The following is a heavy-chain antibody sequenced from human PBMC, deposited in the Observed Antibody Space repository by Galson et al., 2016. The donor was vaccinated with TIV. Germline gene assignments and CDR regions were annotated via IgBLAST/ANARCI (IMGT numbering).Heavy chain of an antibody. CDR2: ITPDRGEK. Sequence: SLRLSCAASGFTFSSYFMNWVRQAPGKGLEWVANITPDRGEKHYVDSVKGRFTISRDNAKNSLYLQMSSLRAEDTAVYYCARGTTLTEVADIFEYWGQGALVTVSS. V-gene: IGHV3-7*01. J-gene: IGHJ4*02. CDR1: GFTFSSYF. D-gene: IGHD6-19*01. CDR3: ARGTTLTEVADIFEY.